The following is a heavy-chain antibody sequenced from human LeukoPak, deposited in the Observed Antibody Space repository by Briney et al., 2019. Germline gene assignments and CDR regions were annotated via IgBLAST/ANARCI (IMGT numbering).Heavy chain of an antibody. CDR3: AREVVDNYYDSSGTYYFDY. J-gene: IGHJ4*02. V-gene: IGHV4-34*01. CDR2: INHSGST. D-gene: IGHD3-22*01. CDR1: GGSFSGYY. Sequence: SETLSLTCAVYGGSFSGYYWSWIRQPPGKGLEWIGEINHSGSTNYNPSLKSRVTISVDTSKNQFSLKLSSVTAADTAVYYCAREVVDNYYDSSGTYYFDYWGQGTLVTVSS.